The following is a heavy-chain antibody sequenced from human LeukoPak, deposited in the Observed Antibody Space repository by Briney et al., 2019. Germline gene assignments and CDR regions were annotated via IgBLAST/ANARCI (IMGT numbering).Heavy chain of an antibody. J-gene: IGHJ4*02. V-gene: IGHV3-48*01. D-gene: IGHD1-14*01. CDR3: ARVYRRYFDY. Sequence: VKGRFTISRDNAKNSLYLQMNSLRAEDTAVYYCARVYRRYFDYWGQGTLVTVSS.